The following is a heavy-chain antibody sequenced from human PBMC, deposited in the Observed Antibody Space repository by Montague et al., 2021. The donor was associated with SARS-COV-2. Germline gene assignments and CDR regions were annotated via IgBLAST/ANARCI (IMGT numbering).Heavy chain of an antibody. CDR2: ISRNSGSI. CDR3: AKAGSTSCYVRCGWFDP. D-gene: IGHD2-2*01. V-gene: IGHV3-9*01. CDR1: GFTFDDYA. J-gene: IGHJ5*02. Sequence: SLRLSCAASGFTFDDYAMHWVRQASGKGLEWVSGISRNSGSIGYADSVKGRFTISRDNAKNSLYLQMNSLRAEDTALYYCAKAGSTSCYVRCGWFDPWGQGTLVTVSS.